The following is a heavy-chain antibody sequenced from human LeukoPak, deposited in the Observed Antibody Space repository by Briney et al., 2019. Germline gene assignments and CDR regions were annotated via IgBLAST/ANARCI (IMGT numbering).Heavy chain of an antibody. V-gene: IGHV3-30*18. D-gene: IGHD2-15*01. CDR3: AKARGVVVVAAIDH. CDR2: ISSDGSNQ. CDR1: GFTFSRYY. Sequence: PGGSLRLSCAASGFTFSRYYMNWVRQAPGKGLEWVALISSDGSNQYYAESVKGRFTISRDNSKKMLFLEMSSLGVEDTAVYYCAKARGVVVVAAIDHWGQGTLVTVSS. J-gene: IGHJ4*02.